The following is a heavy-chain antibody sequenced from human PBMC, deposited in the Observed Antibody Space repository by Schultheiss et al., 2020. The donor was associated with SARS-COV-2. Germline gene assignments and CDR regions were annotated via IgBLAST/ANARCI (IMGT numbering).Heavy chain of an antibody. V-gene: IGHV1-3*01. D-gene: IGHD6-13*01. CDR2: INAGNGNT. J-gene: IGHJ4*02. CDR1: GYTFTSYA. Sequence: ASVKVSCKASGYTFTSYAMHWVRQAPGQRLEWMGWINAGNGNTKYSQKFQGRVTITRDTSASTAYMELSSLRSDDTAVYYCARASPGIAAAGMDYWGQGTLVTVSS. CDR3: ARASPGIAAAGMDY.